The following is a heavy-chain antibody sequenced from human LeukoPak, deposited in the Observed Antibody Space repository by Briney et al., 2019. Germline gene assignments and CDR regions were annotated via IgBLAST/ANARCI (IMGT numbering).Heavy chain of an antibody. CDR3: ARNVLRYFDWGLDVLDI. CDR2: IYTSGST. D-gene: IGHD3-9*01. V-gene: IGHV4-4*07. CDR1: GGSISSYY. Sequence: PSETLSLTCTVSGGSISSYYWSWIRQPAGKGLEWIGRIYTSGSTNYNPSLKSRVTMSVDTSKSQFSLNLRSATAADTAVYYCARNVLRYFDWGLDVLDIWGQGIMVTVSS. J-gene: IGHJ3*02.